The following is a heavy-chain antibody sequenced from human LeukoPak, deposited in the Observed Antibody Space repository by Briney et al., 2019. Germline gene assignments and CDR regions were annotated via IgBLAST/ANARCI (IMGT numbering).Heavy chain of an antibody. Sequence: MASETLSLTCTVSGGSIRSYYGSWIRQPPGKGLEWIGYIYYSGSTNYNPSLKSRVTISVDTSKNQFSLKLSSVTAADTAVYYCASGDYDSSGYHYWGQGTLVTVSS. CDR3: ASGDYDSSGYHY. CDR2: IYYSGST. CDR1: GGSIRSYY. D-gene: IGHD3-22*01. V-gene: IGHV4-59*08. J-gene: IGHJ4*02.